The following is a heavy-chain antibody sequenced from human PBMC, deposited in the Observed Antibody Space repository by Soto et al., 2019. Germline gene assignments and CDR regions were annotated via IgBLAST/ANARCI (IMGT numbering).Heavy chain of an antibody. CDR1: GGTFSSYT. CDR3: ASDCGGDCHPPGAYYGMDV. D-gene: IGHD2-21*02. Sequence: DSVKVSCKASGGTFSSYTIRWVRQAPGQGPELMGSINAYNGNTNYAQELQGRVTMTTDASTSTAYMELRSLRSDDTAVYYCASDCGGDCHPPGAYYGMDVWGQGTTVTVSS. J-gene: IGHJ6*02. CDR2: INAYNGNT. V-gene: IGHV1-18*01.